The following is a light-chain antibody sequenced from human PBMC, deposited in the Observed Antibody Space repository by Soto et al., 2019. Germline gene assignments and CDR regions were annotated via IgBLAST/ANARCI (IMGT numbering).Light chain of an antibody. CDR1: QGISSY. J-gene: IGKJ1*01. CDR2: AAS. CDR3: QQLTTYPPWT. V-gene: IGKV1-9*01. Sequence: DIPLTQSPSFLSASVGDRVTITCRASQGISSYLAWYQQKPGKAPELLIYAASTLQSGVPSRFSGSGSGTDFTLTISSLQPEDSATYYCQQLTTYPPWTFGQGTKVEIK.